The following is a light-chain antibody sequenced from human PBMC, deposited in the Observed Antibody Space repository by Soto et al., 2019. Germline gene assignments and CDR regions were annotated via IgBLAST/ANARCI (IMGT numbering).Light chain of an antibody. CDR3: HQYNTYPWT. Sequence: DIQMTQSPSTLSASVGDRVTITCRASEDIGSWLAWYQQKPGKAPNLLIYKDSTLQSGAPSRFSGSGTGTEFTLAISSLQPDDFATYYCHQYNTYPWTFGQGTRVEI. J-gene: IGKJ1*01. CDR1: EDIGSW. V-gene: IGKV1-5*03. CDR2: KDS.